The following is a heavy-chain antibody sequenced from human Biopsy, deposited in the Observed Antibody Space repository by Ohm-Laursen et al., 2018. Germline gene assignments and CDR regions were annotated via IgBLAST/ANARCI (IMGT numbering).Heavy chain of an antibody. CDR1: GGTISSDY. J-gene: IGHJ6*02. CDR3: ARATNSAGWPYYYFYGMDV. Sequence: VTLSLTCTVSGGTISSDYWSWIRQTPGKGLEWIGNIYSSGSTNYNPSLKSRVTISVDTSKNQFSLRLNSVTAADTAVYYCARATNSAGWPYYYFYGMDVWGQGTTVTVSS. D-gene: IGHD6-19*01. CDR2: IYSSGST. V-gene: IGHV4-59*12.